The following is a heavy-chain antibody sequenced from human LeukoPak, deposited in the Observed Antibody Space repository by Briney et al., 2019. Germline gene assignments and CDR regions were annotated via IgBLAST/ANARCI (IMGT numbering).Heavy chain of an antibody. Sequence: PGGSLRLSCAASGFTFSSYAMSWVRQAPGKGLDWVSGIRGSGGSTYYADSVRGRFTISRDDSKTTLYLQMNSLRAEDTAVYYCVRRAGGYSHPYDYWGRGTLVTVSS. J-gene: IGHJ4*02. V-gene: IGHV3-23*01. CDR2: IRGSGGST. CDR3: VRRAGGYSHPYDY. CDR1: GFTFSSYA. D-gene: IGHD4-23*01.